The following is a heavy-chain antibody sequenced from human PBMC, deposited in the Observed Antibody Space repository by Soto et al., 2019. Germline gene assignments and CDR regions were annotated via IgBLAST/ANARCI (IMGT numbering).Heavy chain of an antibody. CDR3: ARHPTYYFDSSGYYEGGNWFDP. V-gene: IGHV4-59*08. CDR2: IYYSGST. Sequence: SETLSLTCTVSGGSISFYYWSWIRQPPGKGLEWIGYIYYSGSTKYNPSLKSRVTISVDTSKNQFSLKLSSVTAADTAVYYCARHPTYYFDSSGYYEGGNWFDPWGQGTLVTVSS. J-gene: IGHJ5*02. D-gene: IGHD3-22*01. CDR1: GGSISFYY.